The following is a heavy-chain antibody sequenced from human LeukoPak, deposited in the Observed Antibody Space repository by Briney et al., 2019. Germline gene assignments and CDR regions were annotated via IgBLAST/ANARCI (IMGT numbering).Heavy chain of an antibody. D-gene: IGHD2-15*01. Sequence: PSETLSLTCTVSGGSITSSNYYWDWIRQPPGKGLEWIGSIYYSGSTYYNPSLKSRVTISVDTSKNQFSLKLSSVTAADTAVYYCARAPVVEVGTYYYYMDVWGKGTTVTVSS. CDR3: ARAPVVEVGTYYYYMDV. CDR1: GGSITSSNYY. J-gene: IGHJ6*03. CDR2: IYYSGST. V-gene: IGHV4-39*07.